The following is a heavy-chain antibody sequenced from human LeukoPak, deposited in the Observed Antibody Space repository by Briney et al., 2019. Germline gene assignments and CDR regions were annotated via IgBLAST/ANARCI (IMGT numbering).Heavy chain of an antibody. D-gene: IGHD6-19*01. V-gene: IGHV1-69*01. CDR3: ARDFEWLGGRAFDY. CDR1: GGTFSSYA. Sequence: SVKVSCKASGGTFSSYAISWVRQAPGQGLEWMGGIIPMFGTANYAQKFQGRVTIVADEFTSTAYMELSNLRSEDTAVYYCARDFEWLGGRAFDYWGQGTLVTVSS. J-gene: IGHJ4*02. CDR2: IIPMFGTA.